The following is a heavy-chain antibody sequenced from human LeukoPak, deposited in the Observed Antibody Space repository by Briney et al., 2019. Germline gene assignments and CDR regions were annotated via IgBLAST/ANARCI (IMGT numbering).Heavy chain of an antibody. V-gene: IGHV3-30*02. J-gene: IGHJ5*02. CDR2: IRHDGSNK. D-gene: IGHD1-26*01. Sequence: GGSLRLSCAASGFTFSSYGMHWVRQAPGKGLEWVAFIRHDGSNKYYADSVKGRFTISRDNAKNSLYLQMNSLRDDDMALYYCARGNSGSYSQDWFDPWGQGTLVTVSS. CDR3: ARGNSGSYSQDWFDP. CDR1: GFTFSSYG.